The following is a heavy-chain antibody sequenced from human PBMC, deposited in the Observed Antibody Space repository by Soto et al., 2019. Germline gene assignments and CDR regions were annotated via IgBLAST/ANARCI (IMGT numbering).Heavy chain of an antibody. CDR1: GFSLTSSGVA. D-gene: IGHD1-1*01. CDR3: AHSLAWKAATLDY. CDR2: IYWDDDK. V-gene: IGHV2-5*02. J-gene: IGHJ4*02. Sequence: QITLKESGPTLVQPTQTLTLTCAFSGFSLTSSGVAVGWVRQPPGRALEWLALIYWDDDKRYSPSLKSRLTITKATSKNQVVLTMTNMDPVDTATYYCAHSLAWKAATLDYWGQGTLVTVSS.